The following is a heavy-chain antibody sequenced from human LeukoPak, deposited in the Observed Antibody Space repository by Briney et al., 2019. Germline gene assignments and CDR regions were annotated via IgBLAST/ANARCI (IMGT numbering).Heavy chain of an antibody. V-gene: IGHV1-46*01. D-gene: IGHD6-13*01. J-gene: IGHJ3*02. Sequence: ASVKVSCKASGYTFTSYYMHWVRQAPGQGLEWMGIINPSGGSTSYAQKFQGRVTMTRDMSTSTVYMELSSLRSEDTVVYYCARGIAAAGSGNAFDIWGQGTMVTVSS. CDR2: INPSGGST. CDR1: GYTFTSYY. CDR3: ARGIAAAGSGNAFDI.